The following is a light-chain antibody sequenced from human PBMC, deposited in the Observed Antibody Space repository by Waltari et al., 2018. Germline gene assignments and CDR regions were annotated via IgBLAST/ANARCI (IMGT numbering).Light chain of an antibody. Sequence: DIQMTQSPSTLSASVGDTVTITCRASQSTSSWLAWFQQKQGKAPQLLVYQTSTLESGVPSRFSGSGSWTEFTLTISSLQPDDFATYYCQQNNSYSPTWTFGQGTKVEIK. CDR2: QTS. V-gene: IGKV1-5*03. CDR3: QQNNSYSPTWT. J-gene: IGKJ1*01. CDR1: QSTSSW.